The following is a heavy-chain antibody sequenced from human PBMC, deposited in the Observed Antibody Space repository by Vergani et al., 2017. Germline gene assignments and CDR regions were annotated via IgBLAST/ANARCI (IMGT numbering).Heavy chain of an antibody. Sequence: EVQLVQSGAEVKKPGESLKISCKGSGYSFTSYWIGWVRQMPGKGLEWMGIIYPGDSDTRYGPSFQGQVTISADKSISTAYLQWSRLKASDTAMSYCASPVAVGCCSSTSCPTGFYWGQGTLVTVSS. CDR3: ASPVAVGCCSSTSCPTGFY. D-gene: IGHD2-2*01. J-gene: IGHJ4*02. V-gene: IGHV5-51*01. CDR2: IYPGDSDT. CDR1: GYSFTSYW.